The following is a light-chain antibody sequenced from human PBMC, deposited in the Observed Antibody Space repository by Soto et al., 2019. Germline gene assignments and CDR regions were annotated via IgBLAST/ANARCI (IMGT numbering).Light chain of an antibody. CDR1: QSVSRN. J-gene: IGKJ1*01. CDR2: GAS. V-gene: IGKV3-15*01. Sequence: EVVMTQSPATLSVSPGERAILSCRASQSVSRNLAWYQQKPGQPPRLLIYGASTRATGIPARFSGSGSGTEFTLTISSLQSEDFAVYYCHQYNNWPPWTFGQGTKVEVK. CDR3: HQYNNWPPWT.